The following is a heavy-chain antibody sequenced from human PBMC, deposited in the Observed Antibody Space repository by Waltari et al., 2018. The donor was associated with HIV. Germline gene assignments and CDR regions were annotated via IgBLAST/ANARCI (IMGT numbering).Heavy chain of an antibody. CDR3: ARVGYSSGWYNFDY. Sequence: QVQLVQSGAEVKKPGSSVKVSCKASGGTFSSYAISWVRQAPGQGLEWRGRSSPICGTANYAQKIQGRVTITADESTSTAYMELSSLRSEDTAVYYCARVGYSSGWYNFDYWGQGTLVTVSS. CDR1: GGTFSSYA. J-gene: IGHJ4*02. CDR2: SSPICGTA. V-gene: IGHV1-69*01. D-gene: IGHD6-19*01.